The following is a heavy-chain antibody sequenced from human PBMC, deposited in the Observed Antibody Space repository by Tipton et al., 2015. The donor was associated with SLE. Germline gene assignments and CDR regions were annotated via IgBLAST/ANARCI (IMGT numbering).Heavy chain of an antibody. Sequence: SLRLSCAASGFTFSSYWMRWVRQAPGKGLEWVANIKQDGSEKYYVDSVKGRFTISRDNAKNSLYLRMNSLRAEDTSVYYCARGRIYDNSDYLYYFDYWGQGTLLTVSS. D-gene: IGHD3-22*01. V-gene: IGHV3-7*01. CDR2: IKQDGSEK. CDR3: ARGRIYDNSDYLYYFDY. CDR1: GFTFSSYW. J-gene: IGHJ4*02.